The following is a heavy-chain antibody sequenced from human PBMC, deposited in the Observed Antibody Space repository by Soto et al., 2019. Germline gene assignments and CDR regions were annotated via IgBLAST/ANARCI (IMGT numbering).Heavy chain of an antibody. CDR3: ARDSTIFGVATGSYYYYGMDV. V-gene: IGHV4-34*01. J-gene: IGHJ6*02. CDR2: INHSGST. Sequence: SETLSLTCAVYGGSFSGYYWSWIRQPPGKGLEWIGEINHSGSTNYNPSLKSRVTISVDTSKNQFSLKLSSVTAADTAVYYCARDSTIFGVATGSYYYYGMDVWGQGTTVTVSS. CDR1: GGSFSGYY. D-gene: IGHD3-3*01.